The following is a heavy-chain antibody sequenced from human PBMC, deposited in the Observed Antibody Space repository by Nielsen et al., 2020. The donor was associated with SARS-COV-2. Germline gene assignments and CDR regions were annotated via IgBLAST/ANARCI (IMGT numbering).Heavy chain of an antibody. CDR3: ARQRGTRQRLEQLEFDP. CDR2: IYPENSDT. Sequence: GGSLRLSCKGSGYSFSGYWIGWVRQMPGKCLEWVGIIYPENSDTRYSPAFEGQVTISADNSITTAYLQWGSLKASDTAMYYCARQRGTRQRLEQLEFDPRGQGTLVTVSA. J-gene: IGHJ5*02. V-gene: IGHV5-51*01. CDR1: GYSFSGYW. D-gene: IGHD1/OR15-1a*01.